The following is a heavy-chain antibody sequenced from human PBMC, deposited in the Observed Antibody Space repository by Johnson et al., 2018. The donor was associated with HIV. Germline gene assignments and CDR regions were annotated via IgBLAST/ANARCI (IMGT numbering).Heavy chain of an antibody. Sequence: QVQLVESGGGVVQPGRSLRLSCAASGFTFSSYGMHWVRQAPGKGLEWVAVISYDGSNKYYADSVKGRFTISRDNSKNTLYLQMNSLRAEDTAVYYCAKGHCIAAAGVGAACHAFEIWGQGTMVTVSS. CDR3: AKGHCIAAAGVGAACHAFEI. V-gene: IGHV3-30*18. CDR2: ISYDGSNK. J-gene: IGHJ3*02. CDR1: GFTFSSYG. D-gene: IGHD6-13*01.